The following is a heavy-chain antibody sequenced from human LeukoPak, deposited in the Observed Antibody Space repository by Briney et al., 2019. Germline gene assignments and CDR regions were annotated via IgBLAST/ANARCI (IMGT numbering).Heavy chain of an antibody. D-gene: IGHD6-13*01. CDR3: ARWWEAAAGKGFDP. J-gene: IGHJ5*02. CDR1: GFTFSDYY. V-gene: IGHV3-11*04. CDR2: ISSSGSTI. Sequence: PGGSLRLSCAASGFTFSDYYMSWIRQAPGKGLEWVSYISSSGSTIYYADSVTGRFTISRDNAKNSLYLQMNSLRAEDTAVYYCARWWEAAAGKGFDPWGQGTLVTVSS.